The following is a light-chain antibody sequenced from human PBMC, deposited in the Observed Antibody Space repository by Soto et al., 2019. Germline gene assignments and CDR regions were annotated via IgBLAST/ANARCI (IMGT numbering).Light chain of an antibody. CDR3: QKYNSAPRT. CDR2: ASS. CDR1: QGISDY. V-gene: IGKV1-27*01. Sequence: DIQMTQSPSSLSASVGDRVTITCRASQGISDYLAWFQQKPGKVPELLIYASSTLRAGVPSRFSGSGSGKNFALTISSQKPEDVATYYCQKYNSAPRTFGQGTKVEIK. J-gene: IGKJ2*01.